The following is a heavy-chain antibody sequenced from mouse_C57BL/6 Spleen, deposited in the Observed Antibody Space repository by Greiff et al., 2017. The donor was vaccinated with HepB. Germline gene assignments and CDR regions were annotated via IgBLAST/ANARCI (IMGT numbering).Heavy chain of an antibody. D-gene: IGHD2-5*01. CDR1: GYSITSGYY. V-gene: IGHV3-6*01. Sequence: EVQLQESGPGLVKPSQSLSLTCSVTGYSITSGYYWNWIRQFPGNKLEWMGYISYDGSNNYNPSLKNRISITRDTSKNQFFLKLNSVTTEDTATYYCARARYSNYVEYYAMDYWGQGTSVTVSS. J-gene: IGHJ4*01. CDR2: ISYDGSN. CDR3: ARARYSNYVEYYAMDY.